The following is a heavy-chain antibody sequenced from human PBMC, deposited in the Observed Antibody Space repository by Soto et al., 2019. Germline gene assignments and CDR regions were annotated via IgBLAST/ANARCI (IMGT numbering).Heavy chain of an antibody. CDR2: INAGNGHT. J-gene: IGHJ4*02. CDR3: ARGLNLYYFDY. D-gene: IGHD1-20*01. Sequence: QVQLVQSGAEMKKPGASVKVSCKTSGYTFTDYAMHWVRQAPGQRLEWMGWINAGNGHTKYSQKFQVRVTITRDTSASTAHMELSSLRSEDTAVYYCARGLNLYYFDYWGQGTLVTVSS. V-gene: IGHV1-3*01. CDR1: GYTFTDYA.